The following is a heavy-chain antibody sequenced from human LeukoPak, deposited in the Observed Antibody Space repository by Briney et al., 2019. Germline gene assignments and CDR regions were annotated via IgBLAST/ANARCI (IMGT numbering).Heavy chain of an antibody. CDR3: ARDGAKPRGRGAFDI. D-gene: IGHD3-16*01. J-gene: IGHJ3*02. CDR1: GGTFSSYA. CDR2: IIPIFGTA. Sequence: SVKVSCKASGGTFSSYAISWVRQAPGQGLEWMGGIIPIFGTANYAQKFQGRVTITADESTSTAYMELSSLRSEDTAVYYCARDGAKPRGRGAFDIWGQGTMVTVSS. V-gene: IGHV1-69*13.